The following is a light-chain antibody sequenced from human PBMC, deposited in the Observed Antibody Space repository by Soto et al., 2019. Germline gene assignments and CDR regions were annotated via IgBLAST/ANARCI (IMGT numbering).Light chain of an antibody. Sequence: AIQMTQSPSSLSASVGYRVTITCRASQGIRNHLGWYQQKLGKAPNLLIYAASSLQSGVPSRFSGSGSGTDFTLTISSLQPEDFATYYCLQDHDYPWTFGQGTTVDFK. V-gene: IGKV1-6*01. CDR3: LQDHDYPWT. CDR2: AAS. CDR1: QGIRNH. J-gene: IGKJ1*01.